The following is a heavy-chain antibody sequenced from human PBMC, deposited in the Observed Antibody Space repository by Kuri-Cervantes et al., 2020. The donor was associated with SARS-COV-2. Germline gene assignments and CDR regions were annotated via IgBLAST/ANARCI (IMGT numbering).Heavy chain of an antibody. J-gene: IGHJ4*02. D-gene: IGHD5-12*01. CDR3: ARGSGYSGYDHFDY. CDR2: ISGSST. CDR1: GFTFSSSA. Sequence: GESLKISCAASGFTFSSSAMSWVRQAPGKGLEWVSSISGSSTYYADSVKGRFTISRDNSKNTLYLQMSSLRAEDTAVYYCARGSGYSGYDHFDYWGQGTLVTVSS. V-gene: IGHV3-23*01.